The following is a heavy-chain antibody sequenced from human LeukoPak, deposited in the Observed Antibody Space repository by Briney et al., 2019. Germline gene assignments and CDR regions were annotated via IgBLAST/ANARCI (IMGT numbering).Heavy chain of an antibody. V-gene: IGHV3-23*01. CDR3: VRRAAVRGMDF. Sequence: GGSLRLSCTASGFIFDTHTLTWVRQAPGKGLEWVASISGSGDSANYGDSVKGRFTISRDNFKRTVHLEMSNLRADDTAMYYCVRRAAVRGMDFWGLGTTVIVSS. D-gene: IGHD1-14*01. J-gene: IGHJ6*02. CDR2: ISGSGDSA. CDR1: GFIFDTHT.